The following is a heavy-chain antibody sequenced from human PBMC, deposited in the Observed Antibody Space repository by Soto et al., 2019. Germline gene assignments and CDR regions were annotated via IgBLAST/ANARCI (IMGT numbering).Heavy chain of an antibody. J-gene: IGHJ6*02. Sequence: ASVKASCKASGYTFTSYGIHWVRQAPGQRLEWTGWINAGKGNTKYSEKFQGRVTITRDTSASTAYLELSSLRSEDTAVYYCARDPNDSSAYYHHYYYGMDVWGQGTTVTVSS. CDR2: INAGKGNT. D-gene: IGHD3-22*01. CDR3: ARDPNDSSAYYHHYYYGMDV. V-gene: IGHV1-3*01. CDR1: GYTFTSYG.